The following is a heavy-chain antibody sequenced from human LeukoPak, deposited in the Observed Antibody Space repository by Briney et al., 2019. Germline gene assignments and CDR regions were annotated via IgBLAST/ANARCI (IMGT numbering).Heavy chain of an antibody. CDR1: GYTFSGYY. V-gene: IGHV1-2*02. D-gene: IGHD6-19*01. Sequence: GASVTVSCKASGYTFSGYYLHWVRQAPGQGLEWMGWINPNSGGTNYAQKFQGRVTMTRDTSISTAYMELSRLRSDDTAVYYCAREAPWLEDIDYWGQGTLVTVSS. CDR3: AREAPWLEDIDY. CDR2: INPNSGGT. J-gene: IGHJ4*02.